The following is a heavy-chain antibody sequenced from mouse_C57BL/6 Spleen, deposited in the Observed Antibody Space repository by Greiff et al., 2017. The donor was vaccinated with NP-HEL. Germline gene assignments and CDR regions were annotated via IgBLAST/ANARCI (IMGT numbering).Heavy chain of an antibody. V-gene: IGHV1-55*01. D-gene: IGHD1-1*02. CDR3: ARVYGGAMDY. CDR1: GYTCTSYW. CDR2: ISPGSGLP. Sequence: VQLQQPGAELVKPGASVKMSCKASGYTCTSYWITWAKQRPPPFLSFLCDISPGSGLPNYNYNFKSKATLTVDTSSSTAYMQLSSLTSEDSAVYYCARVYGGAMDYWGQGTSVTVSS. J-gene: IGHJ4*01.